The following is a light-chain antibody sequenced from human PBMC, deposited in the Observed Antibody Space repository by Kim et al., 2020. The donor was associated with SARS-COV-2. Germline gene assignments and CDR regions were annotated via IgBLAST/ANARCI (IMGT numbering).Light chain of an antibody. J-gene: IGKJ2*01. CDR3: QQYKSYPYT. Sequence: DIQMTQSPSTLSASVGDRVTITCRASQSISSWLAWYQQKPGKAPKLLIYKASSLESGVPSRFSGSGSGTEFTLTISSLQPDDFATYYCQQYKSYPYTFGRGTKLEI. CDR1: QSISSW. V-gene: IGKV1-5*03. CDR2: KAS.